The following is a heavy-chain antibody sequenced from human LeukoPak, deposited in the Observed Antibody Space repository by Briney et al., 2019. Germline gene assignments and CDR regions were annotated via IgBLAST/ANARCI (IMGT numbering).Heavy chain of an antibody. V-gene: IGHV4-59*02. J-gene: IGHJ4*02. CDR1: GFTVSSNY. CDR2: VYYSGST. D-gene: IGHD6-19*01. Sequence: GSLRLSGAASGFTVSSNYMSWVRQAPGKGLEWIGYVYYSGSTNYNPSLKSRDTISLDTSKNQFTLKLSSVTAADTAVYYCAREGGQWLDWGQGTLVTVSS. CDR3: AREGGQWLD.